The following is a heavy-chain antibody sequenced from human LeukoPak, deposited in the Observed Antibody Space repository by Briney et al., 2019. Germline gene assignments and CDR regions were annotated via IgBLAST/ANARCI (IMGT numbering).Heavy chain of an antibody. CDR2: ISGSGGDT. CDR3: AKVGDTVTTESFFDY. Sequence: GGSLRLSCAASGFTFSNFLMTWVRQAPGKGPEWVSAISGSGGDTYYADSVKGRFTSSRDNSKNTLYLQMNSLRAEDTAVYYCAKVGDTVTTESFFDYWGQGTLVTVSS. V-gene: IGHV3-23*01. D-gene: IGHD4-17*01. J-gene: IGHJ4*02. CDR1: GFTFSNFL.